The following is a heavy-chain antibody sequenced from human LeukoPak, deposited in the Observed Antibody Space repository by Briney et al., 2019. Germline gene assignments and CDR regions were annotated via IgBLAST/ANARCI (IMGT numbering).Heavy chain of an antibody. CDR1: GGTFSSYA. Sequence: ASVKVSCKASGGTFSSYAISWVRQAPGQGLEWMGGLIPIFGTANYAQKFQGRVTITADESTSTAYMELSSLRSEDTAVYYCARDYGSGNNYYYYMDVWGKGTTVTVSS. D-gene: IGHD3-10*01. V-gene: IGHV1-69*13. CDR3: ARDYGSGNNYYYYMDV. CDR2: LIPIFGTA. J-gene: IGHJ6*03.